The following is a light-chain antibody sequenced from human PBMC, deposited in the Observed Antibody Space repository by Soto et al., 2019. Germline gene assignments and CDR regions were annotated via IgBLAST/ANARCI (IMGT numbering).Light chain of an antibody. CDR1: QSVSSSY. CDR2: GAS. CDR3: QQYATSGT. V-gene: IGKV3-20*01. Sequence: EIVLTQSPGTLSLSPGERATLSCRASQSVSSSYLGWYQQKPGQAPRLLIYGASNRATGIPDRFSGSGSGTDFTLTISRLEPEDFAVYYCQQYATSGTFGQGTKVEIK. J-gene: IGKJ1*01.